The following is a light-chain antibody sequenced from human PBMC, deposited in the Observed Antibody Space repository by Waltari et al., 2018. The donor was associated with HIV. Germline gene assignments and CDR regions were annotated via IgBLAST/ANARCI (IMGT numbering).Light chain of an antibody. V-gene: IGLV1-44*01. CDR2: NNN. CDR1: NSNIGSNT. Sequence: QSVLTQPPSASGTPGQRVTISCSGRNSNIGSNTVNWYPQLPGTAPNLLIYNNNQRPSGVSDRFSGSKSGTSASLAISGLQSEDEADYYCAAWDDSLNAHVLFGGGTKLTVL. CDR3: AAWDDSLNAHVL. J-gene: IGLJ2*01.